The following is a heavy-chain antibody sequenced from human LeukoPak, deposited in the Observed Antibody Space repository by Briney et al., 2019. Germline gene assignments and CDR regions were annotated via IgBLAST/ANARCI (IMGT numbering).Heavy chain of an antibody. Sequence: ASVKVSCKASGGTFSSYAISWVRQAPGQGLEWMGWMNPNSGNTGYAQKFQGRVTITRNTSISTAYMELSSLRSEDTAVYYCARAVHYDILTGMNNWFDPWGQGTLVTVSS. CDR1: GGTFSSYA. J-gene: IGHJ5*02. CDR2: MNPNSGNT. V-gene: IGHV1-8*03. D-gene: IGHD3-9*01. CDR3: ARAVHYDILTGMNNWFDP.